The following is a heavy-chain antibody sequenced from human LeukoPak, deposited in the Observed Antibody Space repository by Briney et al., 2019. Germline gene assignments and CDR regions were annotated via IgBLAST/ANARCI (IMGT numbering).Heavy chain of an antibody. Sequence: SSETLSLTCAVYGGSFSRYYWSWIRQSPGKGLEWIAEIDHRGDTNYNPSVKSRVTISVDTSKNQSSLKMRSLSAADTALYYCARGATISETGYFDFWGQGTLVTVSS. CDR3: ARGATISETGYFDF. J-gene: IGHJ4*03. V-gene: IGHV4-34*01. CDR1: GGSFSRYY. CDR2: IDHRGDT. D-gene: IGHD5-24*01.